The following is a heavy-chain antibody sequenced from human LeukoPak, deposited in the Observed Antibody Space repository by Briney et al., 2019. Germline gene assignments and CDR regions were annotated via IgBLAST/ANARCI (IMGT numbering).Heavy chain of an antibody. D-gene: IGHD6-19*01. Sequence: SETLSLTCAVYGGSFSGYYWSWIRQPPGKGLEWIGEINHSGSTNYNPSLKSRVTISVDTSKNQFSLKLSSVTAADTAVDYCARENTRYSSGWNFDYWGQGTLVTVSS. CDR1: GGSFSGYY. CDR3: ARENTRYSSGWNFDY. CDR2: INHSGST. J-gene: IGHJ4*02. V-gene: IGHV4-34*01.